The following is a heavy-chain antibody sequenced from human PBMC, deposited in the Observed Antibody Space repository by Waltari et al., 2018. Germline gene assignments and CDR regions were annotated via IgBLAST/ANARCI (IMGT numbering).Heavy chain of an antibody. J-gene: IGHJ4*02. CDR1: GYSISSGYY. CDR3: ARGQQWLDIIFDY. D-gene: IGHD6-19*01. V-gene: IGHV4-38-2*01. Sequence: QVQLQESGPGLVKPSETLSLTCAVSGYSISSGYYWGWIRQPPGKGLEWIGSIYHSGGTYYNPSLKSRVTISVDTSKNQFSLKLSSVTAADTAVYYCARGQQWLDIIFDYWGQGTLVTVSS. CDR2: IYHSGGT.